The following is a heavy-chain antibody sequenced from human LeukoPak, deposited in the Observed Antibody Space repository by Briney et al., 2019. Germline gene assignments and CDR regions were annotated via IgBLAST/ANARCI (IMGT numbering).Heavy chain of an antibody. V-gene: IGHV3-7*01. D-gene: IGHD3-22*01. Sequence: GGSLRLSCAASGFIFSDYYMSWVRQAPGEGLEWVANIKQDGSEKYYVDSVKGRFTISRDNAKNSLYLQMNSLRAEDTAVYYCARATRRYYDSSGLFDYWGQGTLVTVSS. CDR3: ARATRRYYDSSGLFDY. J-gene: IGHJ4*02. CDR1: GFIFSDYY. CDR2: IKQDGSEK.